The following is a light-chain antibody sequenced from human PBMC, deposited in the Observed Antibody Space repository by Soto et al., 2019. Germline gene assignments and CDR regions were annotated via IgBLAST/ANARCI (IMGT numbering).Light chain of an antibody. CDR1: QSVSSY. J-gene: IGKJ4*01. Sequence: EIVLTQSPATLSLSPGERATLSCRASQSVSSYLAWYQQKPGQAPRLLIYDASNRATGIPARFSGSGSGTDFTLTISSLEPEYFAVYYCQQRSNWVSFGGGTKVEIK. CDR2: DAS. V-gene: IGKV3-11*01. CDR3: QQRSNWVS.